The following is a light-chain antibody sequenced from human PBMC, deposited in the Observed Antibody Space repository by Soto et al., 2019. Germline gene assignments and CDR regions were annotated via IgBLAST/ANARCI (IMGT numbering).Light chain of an antibody. Sequence: QSALTQPASVSGSPGQSITISCTGTSGDIGGYNYVSWYQQHPGKAPKLLISEVTNRPSGVSNLFSGSKSGNTASLTISGLQAEDEADYYCSSYTTNITPVVFGGGTKLTVL. CDR2: EVT. J-gene: IGLJ2*01. CDR1: SGDIGGYNY. V-gene: IGLV2-14*01. CDR3: SSYTTNITPVV.